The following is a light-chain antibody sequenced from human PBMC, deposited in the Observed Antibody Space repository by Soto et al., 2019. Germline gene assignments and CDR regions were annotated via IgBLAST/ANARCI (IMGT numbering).Light chain of an antibody. J-gene: IGKJ4*01. CDR2: AAS. Sequence: AIRMTQSPSSLSASTGDRVTITCRASQGISSYLAWYQQKPGEAPQLLIYAASTLQSGVPSRFSGSGSGTDFTLPISCMQSEDFATYYCQQYYSYPRVTFGGGTKVEIK. CDR1: QGISSY. CDR3: QQYYSYPRVT. V-gene: IGKV1-8*01.